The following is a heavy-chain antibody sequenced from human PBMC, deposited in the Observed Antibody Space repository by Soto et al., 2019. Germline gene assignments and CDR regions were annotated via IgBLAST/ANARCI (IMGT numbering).Heavy chain of an antibody. D-gene: IGHD2-15*01. CDR2: IWYDGSNK. Sequence: QVQLVESGGGVVQPGRSLRLSCAASGFTFSSYGMHWVRQAPGKGLEWVAVIWYDGSNKYYADSVKGRFTISRDNSKNTLYLQMNSLRAEDTAVYYCARDGYCSGGSCYSVPVSDYWGQGTLVTVSS. V-gene: IGHV3-33*01. CDR1: GFTFSSYG. J-gene: IGHJ4*02. CDR3: ARDGYCSGGSCYSVPVSDY.